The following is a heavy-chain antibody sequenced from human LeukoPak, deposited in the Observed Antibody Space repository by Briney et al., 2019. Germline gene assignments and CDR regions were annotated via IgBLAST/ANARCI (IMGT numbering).Heavy chain of an antibody. Sequence: PGGSLRLSCAASGFTFSSYGMHWVRQAPGKGLEWVAFIRYDGSNKYYADSVKGRFTISRDNSKNTLYLQMNSLRAEDTAVYYCARPRGGLYQMKMGNDAFDIWGQGTMVTVSS. CDR3: ARPRGGLYQMKMGNDAFDI. CDR2: IRYDGSNK. D-gene: IGHD2-2*01. J-gene: IGHJ3*02. V-gene: IGHV3-30*02. CDR1: GFTFSSYG.